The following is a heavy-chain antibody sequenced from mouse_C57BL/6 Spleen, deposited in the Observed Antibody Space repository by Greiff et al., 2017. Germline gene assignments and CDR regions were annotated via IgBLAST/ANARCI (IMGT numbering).Heavy chain of an antibody. CDR1: GFTFSDYG. D-gene: IGHD4-1*01. V-gene: IGHV5-17*01. CDR3: ARRTGTAWFAY. CDR2: ISSGSSTF. Sequence: EVKVVESGGCLVKPGGSRKLSFAASGFTFSDYGMHWVRQAPEKGLEWVAYISSGSSTFYYADTVKGRFTISRDNAKNTLFLQMTSLRSEDTAMYYCARRTGTAWFAYWGQGTLVTVSA. J-gene: IGHJ3*01.